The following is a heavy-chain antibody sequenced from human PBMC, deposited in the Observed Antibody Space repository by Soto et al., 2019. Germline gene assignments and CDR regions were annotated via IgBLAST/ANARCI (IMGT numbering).Heavy chain of an antibody. CDR3: AKAGYYYGSGNTN. CDR2: ISGSGSSI. J-gene: IGHJ4*02. V-gene: IGHV3-23*01. D-gene: IGHD3-10*01. Sequence: GGSLRLSCAASGFTFNSYSMNWVRQAPGKGLEWVSDISGSGSSIYYADSVKGRFTISRDDSKNTLYLQMNSLRAEDTAVYYCAKAGYYYGSGNTNWGQGTLVTVSS. CDR1: GFTFNSYS.